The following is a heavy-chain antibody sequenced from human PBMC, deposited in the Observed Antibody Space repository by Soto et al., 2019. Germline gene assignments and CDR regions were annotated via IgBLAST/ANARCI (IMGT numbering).Heavy chain of an antibody. V-gene: IGHV1-69*13. CDR1: GGTFSSYA. J-gene: IGHJ6*02. CDR3: ARGGGNVYGMDV. CDR2: IIPIFGTA. D-gene: IGHD4-4*01. Sequence: EASVKVSCKASGGTFSSYAISWVRQAPGQGLEWMGGIIPIFGTANYAQKFQGRVTITADESTSTAYMELSSLRSEDTAVYYCARGGGNVYGMDVWGQGTTVTVSS.